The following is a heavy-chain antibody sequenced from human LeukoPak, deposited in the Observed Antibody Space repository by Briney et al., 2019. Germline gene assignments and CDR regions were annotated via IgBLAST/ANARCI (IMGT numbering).Heavy chain of an antibody. J-gene: IGHJ4*02. CDR1: GGSISSYY. CDR2: IYYSGST. D-gene: IGHD4-23*01. Sequence: PSETLSLTCTVSGGSISSYYWGWIRQPPGKGLEWIGSIYYSGSTYYNPSLKSRVTISVDTSKNQFSLKLSSVTAADTAVYYCASPQGGNSGRDDYWGQGTLVTVSS. CDR3: ASPQGGNSGRDDY. V-gene: IGHV4-39*07.